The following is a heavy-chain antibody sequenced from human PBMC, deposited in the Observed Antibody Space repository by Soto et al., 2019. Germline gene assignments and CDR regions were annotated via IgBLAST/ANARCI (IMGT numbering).Heavy chain of an antibody. V-gene: IGHV1-18*01. J-gene: IGHJ4*02. CDR3: ARTYYYDTAGHYDFDY. Sequence: QVHLVQSGDEVKKPGASVKVSCKASGYSFTIYGISWVRQGPGQGLEWLGWISDSSPYSDYTQNLQGRVTMTADTSTNTAYMELRSLTSDDTAVYYCARTYYYDTAGHYDFDYWGQGTLVTVSS. CDR1: GYSFTIYG. D-gene: IGHD3-22*01. CDR2: ISDSSPYS.